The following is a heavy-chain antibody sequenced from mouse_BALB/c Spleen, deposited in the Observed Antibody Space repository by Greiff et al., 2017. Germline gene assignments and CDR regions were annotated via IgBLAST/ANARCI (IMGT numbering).Heavy chain of an antibody. CDR3: NANYYGPFAY. Sequence: EVKLMESGAELVRSGASVKLSCTASGFNIKDYYMHWVKQRPEQGLEWIGWIDPENGDTEYAPKFQGKATMTADTSSNTAYLQLSSLTSEDTAVYYCNANYYGPFAYWGQGTLVTVSA. J-gene: IGHJ3*01. V-gene: IGHV14-4*02. CDR2: IDPENGDT. D-gene: IGHD1-2*01. CDR1: GFNIKDYY.